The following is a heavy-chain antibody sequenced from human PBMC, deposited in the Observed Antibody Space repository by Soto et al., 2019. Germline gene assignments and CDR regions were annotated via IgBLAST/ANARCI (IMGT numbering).Heavy chain of an antibody. D-gene: IGHD6-6*01. V-gene: IGHV3-33*01. CDR1: GFTFSSYG. CDR2: IWYDGSNK. Sequence: QVQLVESGGGVVQPGRSLRLSCAASGFTFSSYGMHWVRQAPGKGLEWVAVIWYDGSNKYYADSVKGRFTISRDNSKNTLYLQMNSVRAEDTAVYYCARQGYSSSSSLYYGMDVWGQGTTVTVSS. J-gene: IGHJ6*02. CDR3: ARQGYSSSSSLYYGMDV.